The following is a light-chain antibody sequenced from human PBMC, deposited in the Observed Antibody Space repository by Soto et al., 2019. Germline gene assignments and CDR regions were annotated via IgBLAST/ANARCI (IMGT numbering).Light chain of an antibody. V-gene: IGLV2-14*01. CDR2: DVS. Sequence: QSVLTQPASVSGSPGQSITISCTGTSSDVGGYNYVSWYQQHPGKAPKLMIYDVSNRPSGVSNRFSGSKSGNTASLTISGLQAEDEADYYCSSDTSIITLGGVFAGGTKLTVL. J-gene: IGLJ2*01. CDR3: SSDTSIITLGGV. CDR1: SSDVGGYNY.